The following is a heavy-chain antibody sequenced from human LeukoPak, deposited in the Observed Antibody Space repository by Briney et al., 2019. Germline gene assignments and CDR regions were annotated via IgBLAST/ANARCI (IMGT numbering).Heavy chain of an antibody. Sequence: QPGGSLRLSCAASGFTFSSYAMSWVRQAPGKGLEWVSAISGSGGSTYYADSVKGRFTISRDNSKNTLYLQMNSLRAEDTAVYYCATRDGYYYGMDVWGQGTTVTVSS. D-gene: IGHD5-24*01. CDR1: GFTFSSYA. V-gene: IGHV3-23*01. CDR2: ISGSGGST. J-gene: IGHJ6*02. CDR3: ATRDGYYYGMDV.